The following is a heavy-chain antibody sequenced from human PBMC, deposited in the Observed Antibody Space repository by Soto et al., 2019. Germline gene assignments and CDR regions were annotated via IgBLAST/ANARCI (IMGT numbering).Heavy chain of an antibody. J-gene: IGHJ4*02. D-gene: IGHD6-13*01. CDR2: MTATGVSI. V-gene: IGHV3-23*01. CDR3: AKDSIPYSSSYDLDH. Sequence: EVQLLESGGGLVQPGGSLRLSCVASGFSFSGYAMSWVRQAPGKGLVWVSSMTATGVSIYYADSVRGRFTISRDNSKNTLDLQMSSLRAEDTATYYCAKDSIPYSSSYDLDHWGRGGLVTVSS. CDR1: GFSFSGYA.